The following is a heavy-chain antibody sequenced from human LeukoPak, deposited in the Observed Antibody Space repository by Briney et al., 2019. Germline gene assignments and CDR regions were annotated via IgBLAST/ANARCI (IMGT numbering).Heavy chain of an antibody. Sequence: PGGSLRLSCAASGFTFSSYSMNCVRQAPGKGLEWVSYISSSSCTIYYADSVKGRFTISRDNAKNSLYLQMNSLRAEDTAVYYCARVGKAADKYNWFDPWGQGTLVTVSS. CDR3: ARVGKAADKYNWFDP. V-gene: IGHV3-48*04. CDR2: ISSSSCTI. J-gene: IGHJ5*02. CDR1: GFTFSSYS. D-gene: IGHD6-13*01.